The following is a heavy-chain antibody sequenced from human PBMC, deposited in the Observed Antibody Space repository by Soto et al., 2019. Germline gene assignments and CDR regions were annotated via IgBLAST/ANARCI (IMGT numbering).Heavy chain of an antibody. CDR1: GFAFSSYA. Sequence: QVQLVESGGGVVQPGRSLRLSCAASGFAFSSYAMHWVRQAPGKGLEWVAVISYDGSNKYYADSVKGRFTISRDNSKNTLYLQINSLRAEDTAVYDCARDLSGSGDWGQGTLVTVSS. D-gene: IGHD3-10*01. CDR2: ISYDGSNK. CDR3: ARDLSGSGD. V-gene: IGHV3-30-3*01. J-gene: IGHJ4*02.